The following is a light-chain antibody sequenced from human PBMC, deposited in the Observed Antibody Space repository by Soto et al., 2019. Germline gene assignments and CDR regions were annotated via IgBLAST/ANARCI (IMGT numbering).Light chain of an antibody. J-gene: IGKJ4*01. CDR1: QTVNNF. CDR3: QQRNTWPVT. Sequence: EIVLTQSPVTLSLSPGERAALSCRASQTVNNFLAWYQQRPGQAPRLVMYDATNRAPGILARFSGSASGTDFTLTISSLEPEDIAVYYCQQRNTWPVTFGGGTKVEIK. CDR2: DAT. V-gene: IGKV3-11*01.